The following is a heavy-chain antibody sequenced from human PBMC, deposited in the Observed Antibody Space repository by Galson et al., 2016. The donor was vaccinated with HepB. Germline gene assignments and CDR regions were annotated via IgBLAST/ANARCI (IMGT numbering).Heavy chain of an antibody. V-gene: IGHV3-53*01. Sequence: SLRLSCAASGFSVTTHYMSWIRQAPGKGLEWVSVISVGDSTNYADSVKGRFTVSRDTSKNTVFLQMNNLRVEDTAVYYCARDYTYGHRGFDFWGQGDLVTVSS. CDR3: ARDYTYGHRGFDF. CDR1: GFSVTTHY. CDR2: ISVGDST. D-gene: IGHD4-17*01. J-gene: IGHJ4*02.